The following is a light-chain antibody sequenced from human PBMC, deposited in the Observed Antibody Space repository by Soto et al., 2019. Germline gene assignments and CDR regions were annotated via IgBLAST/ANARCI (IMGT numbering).Light chain of an antibody. V-gene: IGKV3-15*01. CDR1: QSFGSN. J-gene: IGKJ4*01. CDR2: DAS. Sequence: EIVMTQSPATLSVSPGERVTLSCRASQSFGSNLAWYQQKPGLAPRVLIYDASTRATVIPARFSGSGSGTEFTLTISSLQSEDFAVYYCQQYDNWPLTFGGGTKVEIK. CDR3: QQYDNWPLT.